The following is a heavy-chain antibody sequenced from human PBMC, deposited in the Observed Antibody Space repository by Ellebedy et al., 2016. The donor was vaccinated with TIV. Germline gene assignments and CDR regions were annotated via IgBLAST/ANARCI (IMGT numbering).Heavy chain of an antibody. CDR1: GYSFPNYW. J-gene: IGHJ3*02. Sequence: GESLKISXTASGYSFPNYWVGWVRQMPGKGLEWMGVIYPDDSDSRYSPSLQGQVTISADKSISTAYLQWSSLTASDTAMYYCARVGRYGDYNLGAFDIWGQGTKLTVSS. CDR2: IYPDDSDS. CDR3: ARVGRYGDYNLGAFDI. D-gene: IGHD4-17*01. V-gene: IGHV5-51*01.